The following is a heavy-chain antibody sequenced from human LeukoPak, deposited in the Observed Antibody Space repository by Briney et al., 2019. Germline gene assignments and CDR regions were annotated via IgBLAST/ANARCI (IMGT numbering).Heavy chain of an antibody. CDR2: TFEGGTLFYGGNT. CDR3: ARHRWDDYDSSLNWFDP. Sequence: PSETLSLTCTVSGDSISSGDYYWGWIRQAPGKGLEWIGSTFEGGTLFYGGNTHYNPSLESRITISVDTSKNQFSLKLRSVTAADTAVYHCARHRWDDYDSSLNWFDPWGQGTLVTVSS. D-gene: IGHD3-22*01. CDR1: GDSISSGDYY. V-gene: IGHV4-39*01. J-gene: IGHJ5*02.